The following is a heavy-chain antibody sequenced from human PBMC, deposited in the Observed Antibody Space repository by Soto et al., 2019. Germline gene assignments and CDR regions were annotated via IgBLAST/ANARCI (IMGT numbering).Heavy chain of an antibody. Sequence: QVQLVESGGGVVQPGRSLRLSCVASGFTFSSYGMHWVRQAPGKGLEWVAIISYDGSNTYYADSVKGRFTISRDNSKNPXYXXMNSLRAEDTSVYYCAKEGGLSGSYYISTSYYFDYWGPGTLVTVSS. CDR2: ISYDGSNT. V-gene: IGHV3-30*18. D-gene: IGHD1-26*01. CDR1: GFTFSSYG. J-gene: IGHJ4*02. CDR3: AKEGGLSGSYYISTSYYFDY.